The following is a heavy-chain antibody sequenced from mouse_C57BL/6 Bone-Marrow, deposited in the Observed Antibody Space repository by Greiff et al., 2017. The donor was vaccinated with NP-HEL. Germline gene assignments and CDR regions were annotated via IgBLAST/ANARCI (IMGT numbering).Heavy chain of an antibody. CDR1: GFTFSDYG. CDR2: ISNLAYSI. V-gene: IGHV5-15*04. D-gene: IGHD2-1*01. CDR3: ARRSPIYWGAMDY. Sequence: DVQLQESGGGLVQPGGSLKLSCAASGFTFSDYGMAWVRQAPRKGPEWVAFISNLAYSIYYADTVTGRFTISRENAKNTLYLELSSLRSEDTAMYYCARRSPIYWGAMDYWGQGTSVTVSS. J-gene: IGHJ4*01.